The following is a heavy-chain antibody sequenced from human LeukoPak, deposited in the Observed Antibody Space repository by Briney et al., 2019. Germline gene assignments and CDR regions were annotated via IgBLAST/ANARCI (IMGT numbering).Heavy chain of an antibody. Sequence: PGGSLRLSCAASGFTFSDYDMSWIRQAPGKGLEWVSYISSSGSTIYYADSVKGRFTISRDNAKNSLYLQMNSLRAEHTAVYYCAALLRVGAAFDIWGQGTMVTVSS. CDR1: GFTFSDYD. J-gene: IGHJ3*02. CDR3: AALLRVGAAFDI. V-gene: IGHV3-11*01. CDR2: ISSSGSTI. D-gene: IGHD1-26*01.